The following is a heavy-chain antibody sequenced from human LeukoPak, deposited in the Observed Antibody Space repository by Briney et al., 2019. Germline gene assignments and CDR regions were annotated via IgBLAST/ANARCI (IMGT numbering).Heavy chain of an antibody. J-gene: IGHJ4*02. Sequence: SETLSLTCAVYGGSFSGYYWSWIRQPPGKGLEWIGEINHSGSTNYNPSLKSRVTISVDTSKNQFSLKLSSVTAADTAVYYCARDPWGTTDYWGQGTLVTVSS. V-gene: IGHV4-34*01. CDR2: INHSGST. D-gene: IGHD1-26*01. CDR3: ARDPWGTTDY. CDR1: GGSFSGYY.